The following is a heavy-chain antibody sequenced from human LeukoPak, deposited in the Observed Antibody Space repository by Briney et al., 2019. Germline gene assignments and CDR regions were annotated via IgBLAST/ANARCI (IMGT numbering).Heavy chain of an antibody. CDR1: GFTFSTYG. J-gene: IGHJ4*02. CDR3: AKGAYYDILTGSLRLDC. V-gene: IGHV3-23*01. CDR2: ISAGGSST. Sequence: PGRSLRLSCAASGFTFSTYGMHWVRQAPGKGLEWVSVISAGGSSTYYADSVKGRFTISRDNSKNTLFLQMNSLRAEDTAVYYCAKGAYYDILTGSLRLDCWGQGTLVTVSS. D-gene: IGHD3-9*01.